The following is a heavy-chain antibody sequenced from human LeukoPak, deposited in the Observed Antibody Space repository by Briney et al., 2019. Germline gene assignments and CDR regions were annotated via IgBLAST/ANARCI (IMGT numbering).Heavy chain of an antibody. Sequence: PGRSLRLSCAASGFAFSDYAMHWVRQAPGKGLEWVAVISYDGGNKYYADSVKGRFTVSRDNSKSTLYLQMNSLRVEDTAVHYCARGTRVGATGDAAFDIWGQGTMVTVSS. V-gene: IGHV3-30*04. D-gene: IGHD7-27*01. CDR1: GFAFSDYA. CDR3: ARGTRVGATGDAAFDI. CDR2: ISYDGGNK. J-gene: IGHJ3*02.